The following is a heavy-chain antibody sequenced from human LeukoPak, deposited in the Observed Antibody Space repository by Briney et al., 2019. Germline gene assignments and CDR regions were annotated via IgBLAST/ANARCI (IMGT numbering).Heavy chain of an antibody. Sequence: GGSLRLSCAASGFTFSSYSMNWVRQAPGKGLEWVSSISSRSSYIYYADSVKGRFTISRDNAKNSLYLQMNSLRAEDTAVYYCARESERWLANWGQGTLVTVSS. V-gene: IGHV3-21*01. D-gene: IGHD5-24*01. CDR3: ARESERWLAN. CDR1: GFTFSSYS. J-gene: IGHJ4*02. CDR2: ISSRSSYI.